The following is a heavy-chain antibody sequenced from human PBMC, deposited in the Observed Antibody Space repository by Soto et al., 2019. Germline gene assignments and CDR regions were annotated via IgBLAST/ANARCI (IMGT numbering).Heavy chain of an antibody. CDR3: ARNVPVTALGY. V-gene: IGHV3-66*01. CDR2: TYSGGDT. J-gene: IGHJ4*02. D-gene: IGHD4-17*01. Sequence: EVRLLESGGGLVQPGGSLRLSCAASGVTVGNNYMSWVRHAPGKGLEWVSVTYSGGDTRYAGYVKGRFTMSRDSTKNTVYLQMYSLRAEGTAVYFCARNVPVTALGYWGLGSLVTVSS. CDR1: GVTVGNNY.